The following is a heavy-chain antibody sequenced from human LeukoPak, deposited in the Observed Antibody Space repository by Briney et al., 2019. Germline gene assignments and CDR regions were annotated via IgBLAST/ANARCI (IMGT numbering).Heavy chain of an antibody. CDR1: GGSFSGYY. J-gene: IGHJ6*03. CDR2: INHSGST. D-gene: IGHD3-3*01. V-gene: IGHV4-34*01. CDR3: ARGRTIGSRRGYYVNYYYYYYMDV. Sequence: SETLSLTCAVYGGSFSGYYWSWIRQPPGKGLEWIGEINHSGSTNYNPSLKSRVTISVDTSKNQFSLKLSSVTAADTAVYYCARGRTIGSRRGYYVNYYYYYYMDVWGKGTTVTVSS.